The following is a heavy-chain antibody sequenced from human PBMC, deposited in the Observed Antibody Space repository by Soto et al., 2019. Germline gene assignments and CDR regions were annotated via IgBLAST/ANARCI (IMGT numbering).Heavy chain of an antibody. V-gene: IGHV4-34*01. CDR3: ARSVRARLLAVYAIGCFDY. D-gene: IGHD2-8*01. CDR1: GGSISSYY. Sequence: PSETLSLTCTVSGGSISSYYWSWIRQPPGKGLEWIGEINHSGSTNYNPSLKSRVTISVDTSKNQFSLKLSSVTAADTAVYYCARSVRARLLAVYAIGCFDYWGQGTLVTVSS. CDR2: INHSGST. J-gene: IGHJ4*02.